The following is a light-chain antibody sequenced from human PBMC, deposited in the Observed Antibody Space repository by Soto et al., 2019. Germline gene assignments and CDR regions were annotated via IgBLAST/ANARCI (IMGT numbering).Light chain of an antibody. CDR2: LEGSGSY. CDR1: SGHSSYI. J-gene: IGLJ3*02. CDR3: ETWDSNTHV. Sequence: QLVLTQSSSASASLGSSVKLTCTLSSGHSSYIIAWHQQQPGKAPRYLMKLEGSGSYNKGSGVPDRFSGSSSGADRYLTISNLQFDVEADYYCETWDSNTHVFGGGTKLTVL. V-gene: IGLV4-60*02.